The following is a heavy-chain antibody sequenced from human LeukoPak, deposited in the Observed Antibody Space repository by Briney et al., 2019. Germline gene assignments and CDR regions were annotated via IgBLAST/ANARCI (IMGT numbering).Heavy chain of an antibody. CDR3: ARGGYYYDSSGYSHLPDY. Sequence: ASVTVSCKASGGTFSSYAFSWVRQAPGQGLEWMGGIIPIVGTTNYAQMFQGRVTITADESTSTAYMELSSLRSEDTAVYYCARGGYYYDSSGYSHLPDYWGQGTLVTVSA. D-gene: IGHD3-22*01. J-gene: IGHJ4*02. CDR2: IIPIVGTT. V-gene: IGHV1-69*13. CDR1: GGTFSSYA.